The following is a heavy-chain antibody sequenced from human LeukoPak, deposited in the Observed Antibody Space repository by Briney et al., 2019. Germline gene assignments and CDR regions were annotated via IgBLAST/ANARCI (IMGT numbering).Heavy chain of an antibody. V-gene: IGHV3-7*03. CDR3: ARARLVGSGSYWAFDY. Sequence: GGSLRLSCAASGFTFSSYWMSWVRQAPGKGLEWVANIKQDGSEKYYVDSVKGRFTISRDNAKNSLYLQMNSLRAEDTAVYYCARARLVGSGSYWAFDYWGQGTLATVSS. J-gene: IGHJ4*02. CDR1: GFTFSSYW. CDR2: IKQDGSEK. D-gene: IGHD3-10*01.